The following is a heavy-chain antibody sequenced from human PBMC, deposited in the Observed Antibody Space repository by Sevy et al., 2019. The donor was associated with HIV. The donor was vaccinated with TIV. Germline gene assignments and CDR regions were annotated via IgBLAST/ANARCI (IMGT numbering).Heavy chain of an antibody. CDR2: IRYDGSNK. D-gene: IGHD2-2*01. Sequence: GGSLRLSCAASGFTFSSYGMHWVRQAPGKGLEWVAFIRYDGSNKYYADSVKGRFTISRDNSKNTLYLQMTSLRAEDTAVYYCAKTGYCSSTSCYPSYYYYGMDVWGQGTTVTVSS. J-gene: IGHJ6*02. CDR1: GFTFSSYG. CDR3: AKTGYCSSTSCYPSYYYYGMDV. V-gene: IGHV3-30*02.